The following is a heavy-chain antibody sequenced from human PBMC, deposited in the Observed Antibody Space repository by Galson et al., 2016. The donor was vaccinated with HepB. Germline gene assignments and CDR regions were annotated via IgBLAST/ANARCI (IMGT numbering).Heavy chain of an antibody. V-gene: IGHV3-30*03. D-gene: IGHD1-26*01. CDR1: GFTFSSYG. CDR2: ISYDGSHK. CDR3: GQCISVAGSWGGGFDY. Sequence: SLRLSCAASGFTFSSYGMHWVRQAPGKGLEWVAAISYDGSHKYYADSVKGRFTISRDNSKNTGYLQANSLRAEDTAVYYCGQCISVAGSWGGGFDYWGQGTLVTVSS. J-gene: IGHJ4*02.